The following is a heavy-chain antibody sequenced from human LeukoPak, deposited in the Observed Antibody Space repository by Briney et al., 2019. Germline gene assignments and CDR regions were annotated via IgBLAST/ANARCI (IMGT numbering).Heavy chain of an antibody. D-gene: IGHD6-13*01. CDR1: VFTLSSYA. J-gene: IGHJ4*02. CDR2: VDGGGGGT. CDR3: AKQSAGSAAWYSLHYDF. V-gene: IGHV3-23*01. Sequence: PGGSLRLSCAASVFTLSSYAMTWVRQAPGRGLEWVSSVDGGGGGTYYADSVKGRFTISRDNSKDTLYLQMNGLRAEDTAVYFCAKQSAGSAAWYSLHYDFWGQGTLVTVSS.